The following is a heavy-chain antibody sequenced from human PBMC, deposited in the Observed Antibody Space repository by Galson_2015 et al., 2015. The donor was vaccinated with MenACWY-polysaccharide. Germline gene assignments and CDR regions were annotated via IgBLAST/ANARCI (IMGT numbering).Heavy chain of an antibody. V-gene: IGHV2-5*02. CDR2: IYWDDDK. CDR1: GFSLSTSGVG. Sequence: PALAKPTQTLTLTCTFSGFSLSTSGVGVGWMRQPPGKALEWLALIYWDDDKRYSPSLKSRLTITKDTSKNQVVLTMTSMDPVDTATYYCAHRRGDSSTWYITSFDYWGQGTLVTVSS. CDR3: AHRRGDSSTWYITSFDY. J-gene: IGHJ4*02. D-gene: IGHD6-13*01.